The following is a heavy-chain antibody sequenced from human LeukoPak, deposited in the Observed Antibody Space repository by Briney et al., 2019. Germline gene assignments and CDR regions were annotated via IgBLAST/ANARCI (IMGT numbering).Heavy chain of an antibody. J-gene: IGHJ4*02. CDR3: ARRAAAFYFDY. Sequence: SETLSLTCTVSGGSISSSSYYWGWIRQPPGKGLEWIGSIYYSGSTYYNPSLKSRVTISVDTSKNQFSLKLSSVTAADTAVYYCARRAAAFYFDYWGQGTLVTVSS. V-gene: IGHV4-39*01. CDR1: GGSISSSSYY. D-gene: IGHD6-13*01. CDR2: IYYSGST.